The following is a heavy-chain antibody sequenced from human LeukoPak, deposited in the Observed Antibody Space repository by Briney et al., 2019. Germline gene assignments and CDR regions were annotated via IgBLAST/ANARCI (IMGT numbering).Heavy chain of an antibody. Sequence: GGSLRLSCAVSGLTFSRNWMHWARHAPGKGLVWVSRISGDGSSTNYADSVKGRFTISRDNGKNTLYLQMNSLRAEDTAVYYCARLIMDHQQTFDHWGQGTLVTVSS. J-gene: IGHJ4*02. CDR3: ARLIMDHQQTFDH. CDR2: ISGDGSST. CDR1: GLTFSRNW. D-gene: IGHD2-8*01. V-gene: IGHV3-74*01.